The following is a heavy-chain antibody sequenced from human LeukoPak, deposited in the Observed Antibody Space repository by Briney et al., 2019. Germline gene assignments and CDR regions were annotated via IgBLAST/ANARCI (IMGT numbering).Heavy chain of an antibody. CDR3: AKDHVIVVASVVFDI. CDR1: GFTFSSYA. J-gene: IGHJ3*02. CDR2: VSSSGDST. V-gene: IGHV3-23*01. Sequence: GGSLRLPCAASGFTFSSYAMSWVRQAPGKGLEWVSGVSSSGDSTYYADSVKGRFTISRDNSKNTLYLQMNSLRVEDTAIYYCAKDHVIVVASVVFDIWGQGTMVTVSS. D-gene: IGHD3-22*01.